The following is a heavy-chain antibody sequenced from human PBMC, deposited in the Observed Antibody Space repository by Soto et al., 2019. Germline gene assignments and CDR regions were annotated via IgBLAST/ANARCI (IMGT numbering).Heavy chain of an antibody. Sequence: AASVKVSCKASGGTFSSYAISWVRQAPGQGLEWMGGIIPIFGTANYAQKFQGRVTITADKSTSTAYMELSSLRSEDTAVYYCARFRVVPAALNSRTNYGMDVWGQGTTVTVSS. CDR3: ARFRVVPAALNSRTNYGMDV. D-gene: IGHD2-2*01. CDR1: GGTFSSYA. CDR2: IIPIFGTA. V-gene: IGHV1-69*06. J-gene: IGHJ6*02.